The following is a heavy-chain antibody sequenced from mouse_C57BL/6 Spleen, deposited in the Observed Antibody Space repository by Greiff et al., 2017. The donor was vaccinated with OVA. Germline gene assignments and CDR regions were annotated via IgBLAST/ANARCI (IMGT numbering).Heavy chain of an antibody. CDR1: GYTFTDYE. CDR3: TRSLNYGSGNY. J-gene: IGHJ2*01. Sequence: QVQLQQSGAELVRPGASVTLSCKASGYTFTDYEMHWVKQTPVHGLEWIGAIDPETGGTAYNQKFKGKAILTADKSSSTAYMELRSLTSEDSAVYYCTRSLNYGSGNYWGQGTTLTVSS. CDR2: IDPETGGT. D-gene: IGHD1-1*01. V-gene: IGHV1-15*01.